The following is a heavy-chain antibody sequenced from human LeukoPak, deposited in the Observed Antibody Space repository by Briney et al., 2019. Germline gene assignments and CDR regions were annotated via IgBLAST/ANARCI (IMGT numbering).Heavy chain of an antibody. Sequence: GGSLRLSCAVSGFTVSSIYMSWVRQAPGKGLEWVSFIYSDGNTYYGDSVKGRFTLSRDSSRNTLYLQMNSLTVDDTAVYYCAGDTHSSSWYDHWGQGTLVTVSS. V-gene: IGHV3-53*01. D-gene: IGHD6-19*01. CDR3: AGDTHSSSWYDH. J-gene: IGHJ5*02. CDR1: GFTVSSIY. CDR2: IYSDGNT.